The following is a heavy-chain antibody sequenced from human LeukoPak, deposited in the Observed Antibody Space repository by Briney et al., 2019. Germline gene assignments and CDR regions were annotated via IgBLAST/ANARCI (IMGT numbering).Heavy chain of an antibody. J-gene: IGHJ4*02. Sequence: IGEINHSGSTNYNPSLKSRVIISVDTSKNQFSLKLSSVTAADTAVYYCARLYGSGSYYRHWGQGILVTVSS. CDR2: INHSGST. V-gene: IGHV4-34*01. D-gene: IGHD3-10*01. CDR3: ARLYGSGSYYRH.